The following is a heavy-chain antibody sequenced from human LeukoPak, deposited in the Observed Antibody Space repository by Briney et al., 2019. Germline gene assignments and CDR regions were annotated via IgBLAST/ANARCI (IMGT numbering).Heavy chain of an antibody. Sequence: GGSLRLSCAASGFRLITTYMTWVRQDPGKGLYWVSVIYTGGGTYYADSVKGRFTISRDNSQNMLYLQMNSLRAEDTAVYYCARDRGTGERDYWGQGTLVTVSS. CDR2: IYTGGGT. D-gene: IGHD7-27*01. V-gene: IGHV3-53*01. CDR3: ARDRGTGERDY. CDR1: GFRLITTY. J-gene: IGHJ4*02.